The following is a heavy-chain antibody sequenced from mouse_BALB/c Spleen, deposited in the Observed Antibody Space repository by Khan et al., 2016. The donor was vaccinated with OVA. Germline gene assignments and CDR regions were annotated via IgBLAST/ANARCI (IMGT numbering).Heavy chain of an antibody. V-gene: IGHV2-6-1*01. D-gene: IGHD2-10*01. CDR3: ARQPYYHYNIMDY. CDR1: GFSLTNYG. CDR2: IWSDGST. Sequence: QVQLKESGPGLVAPSQSLSITCTISGFSLTNYGVHWVRQPPGKGLEWLVVIWSDGSTTYNSALKSRLTISKDNSKIQVFLKMNSLQTDDTAVYFCARQPYYHYNIMDYWGQGTSVTVSS. J-gene: IGHJ4*01.